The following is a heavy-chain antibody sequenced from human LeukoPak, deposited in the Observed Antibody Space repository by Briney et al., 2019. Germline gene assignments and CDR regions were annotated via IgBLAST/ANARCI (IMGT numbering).Heavy chain of an antibody. CDR2: ISGSGGST. Sequence: GGSLRLSCAASGFTFSSYAMSWVRQAPGKGLEWVSAISGSGGSTYYADSVEGRFTISRDNSKNTLYLQMNSLRAEDTAVYYCAKIGWDIVVVPAATDFDYWGQGTLVNVSS. J-gene: IGHJ4*02. V-gene: IGHV3-23*01. CDR3: AKIGWDIVVVPAATDFDY. D-gene: IGHD2-2*01. CDR1: GFTFSSYA.